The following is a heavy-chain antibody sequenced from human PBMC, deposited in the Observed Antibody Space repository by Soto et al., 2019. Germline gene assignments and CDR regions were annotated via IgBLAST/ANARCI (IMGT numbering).Heavy chain of an antibody. CDR1: GFTFSSYA. J-gene: IGHJ4*02. CDR2: ISYDGSNK. D-gene: IGHD1-26*01. CDR3: ARVRGSYSPFDY. Sequence: QVPLVESGGGVVQPGRSLRLSFAASGFTFSSYAMHWVRQAPGKGLEWVAVISYDGSNKYYADSVKGRFTISRDNSKNTLYLQMNSLRAEDTAVYYCARVRGSYSPFDYWGQGTLVTVSS. V-gene: IGHV3-30-3*01.